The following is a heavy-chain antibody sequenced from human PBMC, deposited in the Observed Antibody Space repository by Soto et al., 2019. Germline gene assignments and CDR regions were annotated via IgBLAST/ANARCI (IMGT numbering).Heavy chain of an antibody. V-gene: IGHV4-59*01. J-gene: IGHJ6*02. D-gene: IGHD2-2*01. Sequence: QVQLQESGPGLVKPSETLSLTCTVSGGSISSYYWQWIRQPPGKGLEWIGHIYNSGSTNYNPSHKSRVTISVDTPKNQFPLKLSSVTAADTAVYYCARGVIPSAMGFGMDVWGRGTTVTVSS. CDR2: IYNSGST. CDR3: ARGVIPSAMGFGMDV. CDR1: GGSISSYY.